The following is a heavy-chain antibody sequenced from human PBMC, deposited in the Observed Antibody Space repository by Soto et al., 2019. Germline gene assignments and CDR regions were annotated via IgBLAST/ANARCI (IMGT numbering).Heavy chain of an antibody. D-gene: IGHD2-15*01. J-gene: IGHJ5*02. CDR3: ARAYSPGLFDP. V-gene: IGHV1-18*01. CDR2: ISDNNGNT. Sequence: QVQLVQSGAEVKKPGASVKVSCKASGYTFTSYGISWVRQAPGQGLEWMGWISDNNGNTKYAQNFQGRVTMTKDTSTSTAYMELRSLRSDDTAVYYCARAYSPGLFDPWGQGTLVTVSS. CDR1: GYTFTSYG.